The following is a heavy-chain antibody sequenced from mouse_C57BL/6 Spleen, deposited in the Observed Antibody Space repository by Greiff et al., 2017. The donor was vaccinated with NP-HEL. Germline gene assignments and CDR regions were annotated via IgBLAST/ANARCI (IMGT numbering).Heavy chain of an antibody. J-gene: IGHJ2*01. CDR3: ARRRFITTVVDYFDY. Sequence: QVQLQQPGAELVKPGASVKLSCKASGYTFTSYWMHWVKQRPGRGLEWIGRIDPNSGGTKYNEKFKSKATLTVDKPSSSAYMQLSSLTSEDSAVYYCARRRFITTVVDYFDYWGQGTTLTVSS. V-gene: IGHV1-72*01. CDR2: IDPNSGGT. CDR1: GYTFTSYW. D-gene: IGHD1-1*01.